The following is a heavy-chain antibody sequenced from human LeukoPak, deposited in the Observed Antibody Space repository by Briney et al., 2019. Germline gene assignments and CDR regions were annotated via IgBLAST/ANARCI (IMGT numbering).Heavy chain of an antibody. D-gene: IGHD3-10*01. J-gene: IGHJ4*02. CDR3: AKYSPYYGSGSYYNFGQDY. V-gene: IGHV3-23*01. CDR1: GFTFSSYG. Sequence: GGSLRLSCAASGFTFSSYGMSWVRQAPGKGLEWVSAISGSGGSTYYADSVKGRFTISRDNSKNTLYLQMNSLRAEDTAVYYCAKYSPYYGSGSYYNFGQDYWGQGTLVTVSS. CDR2: ISGSGGST.